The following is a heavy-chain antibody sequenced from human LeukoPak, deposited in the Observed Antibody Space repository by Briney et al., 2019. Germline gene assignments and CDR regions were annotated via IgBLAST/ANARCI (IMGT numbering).Heavy chain of an antibody. CDR2: IIPILGIA. D-gene: IGHD6-19*01. CDR3: ARGSSGPHFDY. Sequence: XWVVRIIPILGIANYAQKFQRRVTITADKSTSTAYMELSSLRSEDTAVYYCARGSSGPHFDYWGQGTLVAVSS. V-gene: IGHV1-69*02. J-gene: IGHJ4*02.